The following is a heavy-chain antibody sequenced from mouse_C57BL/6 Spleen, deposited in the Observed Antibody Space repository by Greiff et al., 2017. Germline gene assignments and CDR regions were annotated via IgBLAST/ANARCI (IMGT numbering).Heavy chain of an antibody. D-gene: IGHD1-1*01. Sequence: QVQLQQPGAELVKPGASVKLSCKASGYTFTSYWMQWVKQRPGQGLEWIGEIDPSDSYTNYNQKFKGKATLTVDTSSSTAYMQLSSLTSEDSAVYYCAIYYYGSSYYFDYWGQGTTRTVSS. CDR1: GYTFTSYW. J-gene: IGHJ2*01. CDR2: IDPSDSYT. CDR3: AIYYYGSSYYFDY. V-gene: IGHV1-50*01.